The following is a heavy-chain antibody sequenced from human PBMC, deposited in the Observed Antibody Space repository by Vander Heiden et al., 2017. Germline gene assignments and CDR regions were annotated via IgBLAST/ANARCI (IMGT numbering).Heavy chain of an antibody. CDR2: ISSNGGST. CDR1: GFTFSSYA. CDR3: VKKVSTYDFWSGYYAYYFDY. J-gene: IGHJ4*02. Sequence: EVQLVESGGGLVQPGGSLRLSCSASGFTFSSYAMHGVRQAPGKGLEYVSAISSNGGSTYYADSVKGRFTISRDNSKNTLYLQMSSLRAEDTAVYYCVKKVSTYDFWSGYYAYYFDYWGQGTLVTVSS. V-gene: IGHV3-64D*06. D-gene: IGHD3-3*01.